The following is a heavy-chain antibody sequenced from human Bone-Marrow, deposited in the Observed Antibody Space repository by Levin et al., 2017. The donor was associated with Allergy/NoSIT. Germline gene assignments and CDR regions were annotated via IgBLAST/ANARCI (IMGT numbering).Heavy chain of an antibody. V-gene: IGHV3-53*01. CDR1: GLIVSGTY. J-gene: IGHJ5*02. CDR2: IYRDGNT. CDR3: ARDRLGVPDILTSLPRGNWFDP. Sequence: SCAASGLIVSGTYMSWVRQAPGKGLEWVSVIYRDGNTYYADSVKGRFTISRDSSKNTLYLQMNSLRVEDTAVYYCARDRLGVPDILTSLPRGNWFDPWGQGTLVTVSS. D-gene: IGHD3-9*01.